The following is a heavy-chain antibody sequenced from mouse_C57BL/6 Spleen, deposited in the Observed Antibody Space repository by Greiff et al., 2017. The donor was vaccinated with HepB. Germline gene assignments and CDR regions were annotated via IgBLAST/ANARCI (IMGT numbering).Heavy chain of an antibody. J-gene: IGHJ4*01. Sequence: QVQLQQSGPELVKPGASVKISCKASGYSFTSYYIHWVKQRPGQGLEWIGWIYPGSGNTKYNEKFKGKATLTADTSSSTAYMQLSSLTAEDSAVYYCARGGNYGYAMDYWGQGTSVTVSS. D-gene: IGHD2-1*01. CDR3: ARGGNYGYAMDY. CDR2: IYPGSGNT. CDR1: GYSFTSYY. V-gene: IGHV1-66*01.